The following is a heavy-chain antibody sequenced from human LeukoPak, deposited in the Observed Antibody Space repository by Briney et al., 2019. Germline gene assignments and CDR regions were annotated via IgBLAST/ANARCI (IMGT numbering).Heavy chain of an antibody. CDR2: INPNSGGT. J-gene: IGHJ6*03. Sequence: GASVKVSCKASGYTFTGYYMHWVRQAPGQGLEWMGRINPNSGGTNYAQKFQGRVTMTRDTSISTAYMELSRLRSDDTAVYYCATRGYYDYYYYYMDVWGKGTTVTVSS. V-gene: IGHV1-2*06. CDR1: GYTFTGYY. CDR3: ATRGYYDYYYYYMDV. D-gene: IGHD3-22*01.